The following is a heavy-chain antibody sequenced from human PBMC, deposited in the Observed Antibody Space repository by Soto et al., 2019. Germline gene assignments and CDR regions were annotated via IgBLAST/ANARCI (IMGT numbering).Heavy chain of an antibody. Sequence: QVQLQESGPGLVKPSETLSLTCTVSGGSISSYYWSWIRQPPGKGLEWIGYIYYSGSTNYNPSLNSRVTISVDTAKNQFSLKLSSVTAADTAVYYCARRRYSSGWSVGGDYYFDYWGQGTLVTVSS. CDR2: IYYSGST. D-gene: IGHD6-19*01. V-gene: IGHV4-59*08. CDR1: GGSISSYY. CDR3: ARRRYSSGWSVGGDYYFDY. J-gene: IGHJ4*02.